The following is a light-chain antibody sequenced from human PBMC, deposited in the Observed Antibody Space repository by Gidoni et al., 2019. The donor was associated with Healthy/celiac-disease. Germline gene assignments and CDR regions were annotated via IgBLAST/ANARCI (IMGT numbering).Light chain of an antibody. Sequence: FMLTQPHSVSESPGKTVTISCTGSSGSIASNYVQWYQQRPGSAPTTVIYEDNQRPSGVPDRFSGSIDSSSNSASLTISGLKTEDEADYYCQSYDSSNHRGVFGGGTKLTVL. V-gene: IGLV6-57*02. CDR3: QSYDSSNHRGV. J-gene: IGLJ2*01. CDR1: SGSIASNY. CDR2: EDN.